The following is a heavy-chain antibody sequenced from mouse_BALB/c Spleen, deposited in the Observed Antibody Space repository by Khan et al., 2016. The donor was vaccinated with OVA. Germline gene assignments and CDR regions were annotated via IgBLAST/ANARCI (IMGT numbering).Heavy chain of an antibody. CDR1: RFTISSFG. CDR3: ARSAI. Sequence: EVELVESGGGIVQPGGSLKRSCEASRFTISSFGMASVRQTPDKGLEVVATIDSNGGRTDYTDGVKRRFTSSEENANNALYQQMRSLKSEDTAMCYCARSAIWGQGTTLTVSS. CDR2: IDSNGGRT. V-gene: IGHV5-6-3*01. D-gene: IGHD2-12*01. J-gene: IGHJ2*01.